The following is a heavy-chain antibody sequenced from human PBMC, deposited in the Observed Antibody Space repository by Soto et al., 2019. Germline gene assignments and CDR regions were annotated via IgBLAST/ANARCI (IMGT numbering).Heavy chain of an antibody. Sequence: GGSLRLSCAASGFSFSSSGMHWVRQAPGKGLEWVAGIWYDGNKKYYGDSVRGRFTISSDTSKNTLYLVMNRLRAEDTGVEYCAVDTTGLLDYWGQGTLVTVSS. J-gene: IGHJ4*02. CDR1: GFSFSSSG. CDR3: AVDTTGLLDY. CDR2: IWYDGNKK. V-gene: IGHV3-33*03. D-gene: IGHD5-18*01.